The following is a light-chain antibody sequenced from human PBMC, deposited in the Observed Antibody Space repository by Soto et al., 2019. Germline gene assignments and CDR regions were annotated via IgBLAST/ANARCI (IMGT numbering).Light chain of an antibody. J-gene: IGLJ2*01. V-gene: IGLV1-40*01. Sequence: SVLTQPPSVSGAPGQRVTISCTGSSSNIGAGYDVHWYQQLPGTAPKLLIYGNSNRPSRVPDRFSGSKSGTSASLAITGLQAEDEADYYCQSYDSSLSGSVFGGGTKVTVL. CDR2: GNS. CDR3: QSYDSSLSGSV. CDR1: SSNIGAGYD.